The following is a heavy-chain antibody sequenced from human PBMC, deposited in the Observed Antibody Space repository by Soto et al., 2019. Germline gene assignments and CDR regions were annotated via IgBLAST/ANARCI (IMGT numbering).Heavy chain of an antibody. J-gene: IGHJ6*02. Sequence: EASVKVSCKASGGTFSSYAISWVRQAPGQGLEWMGGIIPIFGTANYAQKFQGRVTITADESTSTAYMELSSLRSEDTAVYYCARASGWLQLVGMDVWGQGTTVTVSS. V-gene: IGHV1-69*13. D-gene: IGHD5-12*01. CDR3: ARASGWLQLVGMDV. CDR2: IIPIFGTA. CDR1: GGTFSSYA.